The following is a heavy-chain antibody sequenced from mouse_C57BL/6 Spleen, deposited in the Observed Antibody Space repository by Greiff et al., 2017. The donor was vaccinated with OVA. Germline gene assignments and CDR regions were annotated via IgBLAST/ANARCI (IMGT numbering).Heavy chain of an antibody. CDR2: INPNNGGT. CDR1: GYTFTDYY. J-gene: IGHJ2*01. D-gene: IGHD2-1*01. CDR3: ARCPYGNYVYDY. V-gene: IGHV1-26*01. Sequence: EVQLQQSGPELVKPGASVKISCKASGYTFTDYYLNWVKQRHGKSLEWIGDINPNNGGTSYNQKLKGKATLTVDKSSSTAYMELRSLTSEDSAVYYCARCPYGNYVYDYGGQGTTLTVSS.